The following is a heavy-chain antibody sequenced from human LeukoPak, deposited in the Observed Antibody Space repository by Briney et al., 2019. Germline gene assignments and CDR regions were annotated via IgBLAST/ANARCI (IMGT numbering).Heavy chain of an antibody. V-gene: IGHV1-18*01. CDR3: ARSRGIAAPDLAFDI. CDR2: ISAYNGNT. J-gene: IGHJ3*02. Sequence: GASVKVSCKASGYTFTSYGISWVRQAPGQGLEWMGWISAYNGNTNYAQKPQGRVTMTTDTSTSTAYMELRSLRSDDTAVYYCARSRGIAAPDLAFDIWGQGTMVTVSS. D-gene: IGHD6-6*01. CDR1: GYTFTSYG.